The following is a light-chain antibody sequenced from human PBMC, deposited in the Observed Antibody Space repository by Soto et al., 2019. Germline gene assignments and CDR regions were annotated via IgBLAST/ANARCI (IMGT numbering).Light chain of an antibody. CDR2: KAS. J-gene: IGKJ4*01. CDR1: QSISSW. Sequence: DIQLTQSPSTLSASVGDRVTITCRASQSISSWLAWYQQKPGKAPKLLVYKASSLESGVPSRFSSSGSATEFTLTITTLQPDDFATYYCQQYEAYPLTFGGGTKVEI. CDR3: QQYEAYPLT. V-gene: IGKV1-5*03.